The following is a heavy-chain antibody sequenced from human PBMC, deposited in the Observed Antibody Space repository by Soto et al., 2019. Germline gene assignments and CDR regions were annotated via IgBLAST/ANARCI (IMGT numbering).Heavy chain of an antibody. D-gene: IGHD1-26*01. CDR3: ARDTGSGLRVEPGIFEY. Sequence: QVQLVQSGAEVKKPGASVKVSCNPSGYAFTSYTMHWVRQAPGQGLEWMGWINADNGNSKYSQKFQGRVTITRDKSASIAYMELSSLRSEDTAVYCCARDTGSGLRVEPGIFEYWGQGTLVTVSS. CDR1: GYAFTSYT. CDR2: INADNGNS. V-gene: IGHV1-3*01. J-gene: IGHJ4*02.